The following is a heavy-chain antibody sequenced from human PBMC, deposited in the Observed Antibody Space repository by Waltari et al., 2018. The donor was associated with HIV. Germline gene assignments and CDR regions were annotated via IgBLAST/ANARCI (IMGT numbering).Heavy chain of an antibody. J-gene: IGHJ5*02. Sequence: EVQLVESGGGLVQPGRSLRLSWAASGFTFRDYAMHWVRQAPGKGLECVSSISWNSVSIRYVDSVKGRFTISRDNAKNSLYLQMNSLRAEDTALYYCAKDRGGWFGEFSTFDPWGQGTLVTVSS. CDR2: ISWNSVSI. CDR1: GFTFRDYA. V-gene: IGHV3-9*01. D-gene: IGHD3-10*01. CDR3: AKDRGGWFGEFSTFDP.